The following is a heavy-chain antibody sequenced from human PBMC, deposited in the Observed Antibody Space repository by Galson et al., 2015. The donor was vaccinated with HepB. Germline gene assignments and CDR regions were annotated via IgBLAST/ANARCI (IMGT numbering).Heavy chain of an antibody. J-gene: IGHJ4*01. CDR1: GYSFRHHG. V-gene: IGHV1-18*04. CDR2: IGSDNGET. D-gene: IGHD2-15*01. CDR3: ARAVLGSLYGDFDY. Sequence: SVKVSCKASGYSFRHHGISWVRQAPGQGLEWLGWIGSDNGETKYTVEFQGRVTMTTDISMSTSYMELRSLRSDDTAVYYCARAVLGSLYGDFDYWGQGTLITVSS.